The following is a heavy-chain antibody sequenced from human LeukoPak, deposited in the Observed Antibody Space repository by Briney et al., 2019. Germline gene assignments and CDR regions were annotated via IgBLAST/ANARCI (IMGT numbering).Heavy chain of an antibody. CDR2: ISHCGDT. V-gene: IGHV4-4*02. CDR3: STRDQSRTDVVPPDY. J-gene: IGHJ4*02. Sequence: SETLSLTCAVSGVSISSCNWWTWVRQPPGKGLEWIGEISHCGDTKYSPSLRTRVTISIDRSKNHLSLNLNSVTAADTAIYYCSTRDQSRTDVVPPDYWGQGTLVTVSS. CDR1: GVSISSCNW. D-gene: IGHD5/OR15-5a*01.